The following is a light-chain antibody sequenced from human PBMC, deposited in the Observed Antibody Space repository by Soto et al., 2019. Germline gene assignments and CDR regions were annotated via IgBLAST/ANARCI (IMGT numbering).Light chain of an antibody. Sequence: SYELTQPPSVSVSPGQTASITCSGDKLGDKYACWYQQNPGQSPVLVIYLNTKRPSGIPERFSGSNSGNTATLTISGTQAMDEADYYCQAWGSSTVVFGGGTKITVL. CDR3: QAWGSSTVV. CDR2: LNT. V-gene: IGLV3-1*01. J-gene: IGLJ2*01. CDR1: KLGDKY.